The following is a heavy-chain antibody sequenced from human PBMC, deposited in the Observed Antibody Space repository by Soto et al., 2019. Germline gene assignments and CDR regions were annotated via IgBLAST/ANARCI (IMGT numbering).Heavy chain of an antibody. CDR3: ARGRSSGWSGWVY. J-gene: IGHJ4*02. Sequence: SETLSLTCAVYGGSFSGYYWSWIRQPPGKGLEWIGEINHSGSTNYNPSLKSRVTISVDTSKNQFSLKLSSVTAADTAVYYCARGRSSGWSGWVYWGQGTLVTVSS. CDR2: INHSGST. V-gene: IGHV4-34*01. D-gene: IGHD6-19*01. CDR1: GGSFSGYY.